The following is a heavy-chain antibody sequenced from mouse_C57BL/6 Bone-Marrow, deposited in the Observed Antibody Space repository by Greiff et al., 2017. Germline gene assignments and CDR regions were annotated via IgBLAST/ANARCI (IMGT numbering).Heavy chain of an antibody. CDR1: GYSFTDYY. J-gene: IGHJ4*01. CDR3: ARGYDYDYAMDY. D-gene: IGHD2-4*01. CDR2: INPNYGTT. V-gene: IGHV1-39*01. Sequence: VQLQQPGPELVKPGASVKISCKASGYSFTDYYMNWVKQSTGQSLEWIGVINPNYGTTSYNQKFKGKATLTVDQSSSTAYMQLNSLTSEDSAVYCGARGYDYDYAMDYWGQGTSVTVSS.